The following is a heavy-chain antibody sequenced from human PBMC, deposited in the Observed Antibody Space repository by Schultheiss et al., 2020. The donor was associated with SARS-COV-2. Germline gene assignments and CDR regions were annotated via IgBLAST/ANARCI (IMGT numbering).Heavy chain of an antibody. CDR1: GFTFSSYA. CDR3: AKVKRVLPSAPFDY. J-gene: IGHJ4*02. CDR2: ISGGGGST. Sequence: GESLKISCAASGFTFSSYAMSWVRQAPGKGLEWVSAISGGGGSTYYADSVKGRFTISRDNSKNTLYLQMNSLRAEDTAVYYCAKVKRVLPSAPFDYWGQGTLVTVSS. D-gene: IGHD2-2*01. V-gene: IGHV3-23*01.